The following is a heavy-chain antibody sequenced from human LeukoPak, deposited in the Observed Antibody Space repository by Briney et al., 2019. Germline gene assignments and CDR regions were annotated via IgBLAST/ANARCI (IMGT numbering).Heavy chain of an antibody. CDR3: ARAGPSSSWHQFDY. CDR1: GFTVSRNY. J-gene: IGHJ4*02. Sequence: GGSLRLSCAASGFTVSRNYMSWVRQAPGKGLEWVSVIYSGGRTYYADSVKGRFTISRDNSKNTLYLQMNNLRAEETAVYYCARAGPSSSWHQFDYWGQGTLVTVSS. CDR2: IYSGGRT. D-gene: IGHD6-13*01. V-gene: IGHV3-66*01.